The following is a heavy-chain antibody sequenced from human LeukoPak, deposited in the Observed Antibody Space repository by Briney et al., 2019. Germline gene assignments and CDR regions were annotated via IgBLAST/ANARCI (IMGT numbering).Heavy chain of an antibody. CDR2: INPNSGGT. CDR3: ARDLTAMFRGVIPWFDL. V-gene: IGHV1-2*02. J-gene: IGHJ5*02. Sequence: ASVKVSCKASGYTFTGYYMHWVRQATGQGLEWRGWINPNSGGTNYAQKFQGRITMTRDTSISTAYMELSRLRSDDTAVYYCARDLTAMFRGVIPWFDLWGQGTLVTVSS. D-gene: IGHD3-10*01. CDR1: GYTFTGYY.